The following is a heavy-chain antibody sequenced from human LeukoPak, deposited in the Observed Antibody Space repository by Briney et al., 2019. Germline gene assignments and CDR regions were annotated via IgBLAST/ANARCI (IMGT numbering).Heavy chain of an antibody. V-gene: IGHV4-34*01. CDR1: GGSFSGYY. CDR2: INHSGST. CDR3: AKDHYYDSSGWIYYFDY. J-gene: IGHJ4*02. Sequence: PSETLSLTCAVYGGSFSGYYWSWIRQPPGKGLEWIGEINHSGSTNYNPSLKSRVTISVDTSKNQFSLKLSSVTAADTAVYYCAKDHYYDSSGWIYYFDYWGQGTLVTVSS. D-gene: IGHD3-22*01.